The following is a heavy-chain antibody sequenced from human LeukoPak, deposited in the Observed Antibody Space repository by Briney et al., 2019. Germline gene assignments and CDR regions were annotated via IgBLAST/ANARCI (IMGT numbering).Heavy chain of an antibody. CDR1: GGSISSANYY. CDR3: ARGRSGYDFWSGYYTDY. J-gene: IGHJ4*02. CDR2: IYYSGST. V-gene: IGHV4-61*01. D-gene: IGHD3-3*01. Sequence: SETLSLTCTVSGGSISSANYYWSWIRQPPGKGLEWIGYIYYSGSTNYNPSLKSRVTISVDTSKNQFSLKLSSVTAADTAVYYCARGRSGYDFWSGYYTDYWGQGTLVTVSS.